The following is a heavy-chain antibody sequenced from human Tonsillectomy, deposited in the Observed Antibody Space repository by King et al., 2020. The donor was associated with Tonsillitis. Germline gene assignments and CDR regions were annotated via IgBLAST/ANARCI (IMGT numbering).Heavy chain of an antibody. J-gene: IGHJ4*02. V-gene: IGHV1-46*01. CDR1: GYSFTSLY. Sequence: VQLVESGAEVKKPGASVKVSCKTSGYSFTSLYLNWVRQAPGQGLEWMGVINADRGSTRYAQKFQGRVTVTSDTSTNTVYMEPSSLRSEDTAVYYCARGVWLASGLYCFDYWGQGTLVTVSS. CDR2: INADRGST. D-gene: IGHD6-13*01. CDR3: ARGVWLASGLYCFDY.